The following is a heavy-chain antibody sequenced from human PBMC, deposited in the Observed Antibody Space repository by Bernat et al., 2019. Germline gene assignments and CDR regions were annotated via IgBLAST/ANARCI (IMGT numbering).Heavy chain of an antibody. CDR2: ISSSSSYT. Sequence: QVQLVETGGGLDKPGGSLRLSCAASGFTFSDYYMSWIRQAPGTGLDWVSYISSSSSYTNYADSVKGLFTISSDNAKNSLYLQMNSLRAEDPAVYYCATATSTSAPYMDVWGRVTPVPLSS. CDR3: ATATSTSAPYMDV. J-gene: IGHJ6*03. CDR1: GFTFSDYY. V-gene: IGHV3-11*05.